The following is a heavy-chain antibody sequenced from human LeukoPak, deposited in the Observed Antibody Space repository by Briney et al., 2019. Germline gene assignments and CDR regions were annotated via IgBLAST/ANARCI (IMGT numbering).Heavy chain of an antibody. V-gene: IGHV4-39*01. D-gene: IGHD2-21*02. J-gene: IGHJ4*02. Sequence: PSETLSLTCTVPGGSISSSSYYWGWIRQPPGKGLEWIGSIYYSGSTYYNPSLKSRVTISGDTSKNQCALKLSSVTAADTAVYYCARPGRRDYYFDYWGQGTLVTVSS. CDR1: GGSISSSSYY. CDR2: IYYSGST. CDR3: ARPGRRDYYFDY.